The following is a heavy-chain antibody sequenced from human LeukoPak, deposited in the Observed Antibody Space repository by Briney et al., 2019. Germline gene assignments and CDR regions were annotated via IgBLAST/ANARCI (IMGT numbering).Heavy chain of an antibody. Sequence: GGSLRLSCAASGFTSSSYAMSWVRQAPGKGLEWASAISGSGGSTYYADSVKGRFTISRDNSKNTLYLQMNSLRAEDTAVYYCAKEGSDGSGWYSDYWGQGTLVTVSS. CDR1: GFTSSSYA. V-gene: IGHV3-23*01. J-gene: IGHJ4*02. D-gene: IGHD6-19*01. CDR3: AKEGSDGSGWYSDY. CDR2: ISGSGGST.